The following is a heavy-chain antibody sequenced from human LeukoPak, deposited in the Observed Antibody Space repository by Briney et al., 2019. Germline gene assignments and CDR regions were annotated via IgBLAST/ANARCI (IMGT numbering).Heavy chain of an antibody. J-gene: IGHJ6*03. Sequence: GGSLRLSCVVSGLTFTSSSMAWVRQAPGKGLEWVASISSSSEYIFQRDSMKGRFTISRDNSKNTLYLEMNSLRVEDTAIYYCAKMKGHPLPKYYMDVWGQGTTVTVSS. CDR2: ISSSSEYI. CDR3: AKMKGHPLPKYYMDV. V-gene: IGHV3-21*04. CDR1: GLTFTSSS.